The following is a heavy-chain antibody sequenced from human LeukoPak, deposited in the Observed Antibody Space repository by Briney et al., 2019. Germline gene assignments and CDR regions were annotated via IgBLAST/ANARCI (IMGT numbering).Heavy chain of an antibody. Sequence: GGSLRLSCAASGFTFSSYAMHWVRQAPGKGLEWVAVISYDGSNKYYADSVKGRFTISRDNSKNTLYLQMNSLRAEDTAVYYCARAPYTYCSGGRCYFDYWGQGILVTVSS. D-gene: IGHD2-15*01. CDR2: ISYDGSNK. V-gene: IGHV3-30*04. J-gene: IGHJ4*02. CDR1: GFTFSSYA. CDR3: ARAPYTYCSGGRCYFDY.